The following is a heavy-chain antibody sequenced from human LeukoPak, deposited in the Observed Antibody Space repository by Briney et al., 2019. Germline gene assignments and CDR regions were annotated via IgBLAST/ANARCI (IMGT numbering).Heavy chain of an antibody. CDR1: GGSISSGSYY. D-gene: IGHD4-23*01. J-gene: IGHJ5*02. V-gene: IGHV4-61*02. CDR3: ARAAVVSGWRNWFDP. CDR2: IYTSGST. Sequence: PSETLSLTCTVSGGSISSGSYYWSWIRQPAGKGLEWIGRIYTSGSTNYNPSLKSRVTISVDTSKNQFSLKLSSVTAADTAVYYCARAAVVSGWRNWFDPWGQGTLVTVSS.